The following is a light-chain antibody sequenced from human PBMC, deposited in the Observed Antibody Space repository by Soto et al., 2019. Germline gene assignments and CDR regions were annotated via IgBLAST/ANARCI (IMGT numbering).Light chain of an antibody. Sequence: EIVLTQSPGTLSLSPGERASLSCRASQSVSSNYLAWFQQKPGQAPRLLISTASSRATGIPDRFSGSGSGTDFTLTITRLEPEDFAVYYCQQYGSSPPYTFGQGTKLEIK. CDR2: TAS. V-gene: IGKV3-20*01. CDR1: QSVSSNY. CDR3: QQYGSSPPYT. J-gene: IGKJ2*01.